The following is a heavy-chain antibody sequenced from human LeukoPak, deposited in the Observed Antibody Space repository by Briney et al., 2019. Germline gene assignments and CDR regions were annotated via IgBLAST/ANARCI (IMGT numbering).Heavy chain of an antibody. CDR2: ISGGGKIT. D-gene: IGHD3-3*01. Sequence: GGSLRLSCAASGFTVSSNYMSWVRQAPGKGLEWVSGISGGGKITYYADSVKGRFTISRDNSKNTLYLQMNSLRGEDTAVYYCAKTSTVFGVRGYFDYWGQGTLVTVSS. V-gene: IGHV3-23*01. J-gene: IGHJ4*02. CDR3: AKTSTVFGVRGYFDY. CDR1: GFTVSSNY.